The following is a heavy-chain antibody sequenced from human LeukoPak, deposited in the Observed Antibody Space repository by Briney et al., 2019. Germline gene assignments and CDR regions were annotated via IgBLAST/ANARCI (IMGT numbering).Heavy chain of an antibody. CDR1: GRSIRSHY. CDR2: TSFIGST. CDR3: AIREGAPGWFDP. Sequence: SETLSLTCTVSGRSIRSHYWSWIRQPPGKGLEWIGYTSFIGSTKYNPSFRSRVTISLDTSKNQVSLKMTSVTPADTAVYYCAIREGAPGWFDPWGQGTLVTVSS. D-gene: IGHD1-26*01. V-gene: IGHV4-59*11. J-gene: IGHJ5*02.